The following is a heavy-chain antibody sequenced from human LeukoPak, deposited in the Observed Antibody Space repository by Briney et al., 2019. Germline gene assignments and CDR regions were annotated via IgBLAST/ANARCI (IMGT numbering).Heavy chain of an antibody. V-gene: IGHV5-51*01. J-gene: IGHJ6*03. CDR3: ARHVSSTLRNYYYYMDV. Sequence: GESLKISCKGSGYSFTSYWIGWVRQMPGKGLEWMGIIYPGDSDTRYSPSFQGQVTISADKSISTAYLQWSSLKASDTAMYYCARHVSSTLRNYYYYMDVWGKGTTVTVSS. CDR2: IYPGDSDT. CDR1: GYSFTSYW. D-gene: IGHD2-8*01.